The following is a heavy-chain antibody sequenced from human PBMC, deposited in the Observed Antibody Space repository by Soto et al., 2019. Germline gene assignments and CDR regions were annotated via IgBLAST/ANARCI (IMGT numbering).Heavy chain of an antibody. V-gene: IGHV3-20*04. CDR3: ARSSSSWNDTHFDY. Sequence: PGGSLRLSCAASGFTFDDYAMNWVRQAPGKGLEWVSGINWNGDSTGYADSVKGRFTISRDNAKNSLYLQMNSLRAEDTALYYYARSSSSWNDTHFDYWGQGTRVTVAS. CDR2: INWNGDST. J-gene: IGHJ4*02. CDR1: GFTFDDYA. D-gene: IGHD6-13*01.